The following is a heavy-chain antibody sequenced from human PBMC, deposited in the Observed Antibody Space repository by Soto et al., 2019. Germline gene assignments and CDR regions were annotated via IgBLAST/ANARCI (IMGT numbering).Heavy chain of an antibody. V-gene: IGHV3-66*01. J-gene: IGHJ4*02. CDR3: ATSQYSSSSRDY. Sequence: EVQLVESGGGLVQPGGSLRLSCAASGFTVSSNYMSWVRQAPGKGLEWVSVIYSGGSTYYADSVKGRFTISRDNSKNTLYPQMNSLRAEDTAVYYCATSQYSSSSRDYWGQGTLVTVSS. CDR1: GFTVSSNY. CDR2: IYSGGST. D-gene: IGHD6-6*01.